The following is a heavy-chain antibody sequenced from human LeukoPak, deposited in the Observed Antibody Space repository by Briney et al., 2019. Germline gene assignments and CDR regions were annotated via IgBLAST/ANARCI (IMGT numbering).Heavy chain of an antibody. Sequence: ASVKVSCKASGGTFSSYAISWVRQAPGQGLEWIGGIIPIFGTANYAQKFRGRVTITADESTSTAYMELSSLRSEDTAVYYCARFVTTSHYFDYWGQGTLVTVSS. CDR2: IIPIFGTA. D-gene: IGHD4-11*01. J-gene: IGHJ4*02. CDR1: GGTFSSYA. V-gene: IGHV1-69*13. CDR3: ARFVTTSHYFDY.